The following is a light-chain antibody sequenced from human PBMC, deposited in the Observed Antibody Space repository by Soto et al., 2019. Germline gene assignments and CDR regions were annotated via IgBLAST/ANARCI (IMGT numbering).Light chain of an antibody. CDR2: AAS. CDR1: QSISSY. Sequence: DIPMAQSPSTLPAAVRCIFKCRTRASQSISSYLNWYQQKPGKAPKLLIYAASSLQSWVPARFSGSGSGTDFTLTISSLQPEDFATYNCQQSYSTLWTFGQGTKVDIK. CDR3: QQSYSTLWT. V-gene: IGKV1-39*01. J-gene: IGKJ1*01.